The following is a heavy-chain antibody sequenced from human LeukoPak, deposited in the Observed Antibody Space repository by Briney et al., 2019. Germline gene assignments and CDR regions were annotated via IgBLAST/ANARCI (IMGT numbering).Heavy chain of an antibody. CDR1: GFTFSTFW. J-gene: IGHJ4*02. CDR2: INSDGSRT. V-gene: IGHV3-74*01. CDR3: ATSPLDSRYYFDY. D-gene: IGHD6-13*01. Sequence: GGSLRLYGAASGFTFSTFWMHWVRPAPGNGPVWVTRINSDGSRTTYADSVKGRFTISRDNAKNTLYLQMSSLRAEDTAVYYCATSPLDSRYYFDYWGQGTLVTVSS.